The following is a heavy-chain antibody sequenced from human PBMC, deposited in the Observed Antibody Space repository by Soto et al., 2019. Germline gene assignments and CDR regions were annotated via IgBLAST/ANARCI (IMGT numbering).Heavy chain of an antibody. V-gene: IGHV4-61*01. CDR3: ARVTSSWGLVSHFHY. D-gene: IGHD6-13*01. Sequence: PSETLSLTCTVSGGSVSSGSYYWSWIRQPPGKGLECVGYIYYSGSTNYNPSLKSRVTISGDTSKNQFSLKLSSVTAADTAVYYCARVTSSWGLVSHFHYSGQGPLVTVYS. CDR2: IYYSGST. J-gene: IGHJ4*02. CDR1: GGSVSSGSYY.